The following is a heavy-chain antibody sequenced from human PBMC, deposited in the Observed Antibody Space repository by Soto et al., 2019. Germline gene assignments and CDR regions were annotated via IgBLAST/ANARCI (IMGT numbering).Heavy chain of an antibody. Sequence: IQKPPGKGLEWIGSIYDSGSTYYNPSLKRRVTISVDTSKNQFSLKLSSVTAADTAVYYCASWVARGVIRDCSTVMAVRRNGSSVTVFS. CDR3: ASWVARGVIRDCSTVMAV. CDR2: IYDSGST. D-gene: IGHD3-10*01. V-gene: IGHV4-39*01. J-gene: IGHJ6*01.